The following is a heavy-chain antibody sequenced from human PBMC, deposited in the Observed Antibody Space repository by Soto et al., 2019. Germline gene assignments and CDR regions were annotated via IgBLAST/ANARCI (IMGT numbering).Heavy chain of an antibody. J-gene: IGHJ1*01. CDR2: IIPIFGTA. V-gene: IGHV1-69*05. D-gene: IGHD3-22*01. Sequence: QVQLVQSGAEVKKPGSSVKVSCKASGGTFSSYAISWVRQAPGQGLEWMGGIIPIFGTANYAQKFQGRVTIXPDESTSTAYMELSSLRSEDTGVYYCASSPNYYDSSGYNFQHWGQGTLVTVSS. CDR3: ASSPNYYDSSGYNFQH. CDR1: GGTFSSYA.